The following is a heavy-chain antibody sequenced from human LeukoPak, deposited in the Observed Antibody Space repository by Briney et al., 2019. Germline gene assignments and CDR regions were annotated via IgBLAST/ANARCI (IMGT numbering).Heavy chain of an antibody. D-gene: IGHD6-19*01. V-gene: IGHV5-10-1*01. CDR3: ARHLSSGLLDY. CDR1: GYNFITYW. Sequence: GESLKISCKGSGYNFITYWISWVRQMPGKGLEWMGRIDPTDSETNYSPSFQGHVTISADKSISTVYLQWSSLEASDTAMYYCARHLSSGLLDYWGQGTLVTVSS. J-gene: IGHJ4*02. CDR2: IDPTDSET.